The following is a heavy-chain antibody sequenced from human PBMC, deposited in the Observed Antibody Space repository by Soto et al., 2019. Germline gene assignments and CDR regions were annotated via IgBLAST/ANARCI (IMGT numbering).Heavy chain of an antibody. V-gene: IGHV1-46*01. CDR2: INPSGGST. D-gene: IGHD2-2*01. J-gene: IGHJ4*02. CDR3: ARGSPDCISTSCTFDY. Sequence: ASVKVSCKASGYTFTSYYMHWVRQAPGQGLEWMGIINPSGGSTSYAQKFQGRVTMTRDTSTSTVYMELSSLRSEDTAVYYCARGSPDCISTSCTFDYWGQGTLVTVSS. CDR1: GYTFTSYY.